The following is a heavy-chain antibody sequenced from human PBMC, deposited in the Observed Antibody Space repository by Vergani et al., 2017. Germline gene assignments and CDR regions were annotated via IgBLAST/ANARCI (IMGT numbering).Heavy chain of an antibody. CDR1: GFTVSGYY. D-gene: IGHD3-10*01. Sequence: ELQLLESGGGLVQPGGSLRLSCAASGFTVSGYYMTWVRQAPGKGLEWVSHIYSGDETSYSDSVKGRVTISRDPSKNTLHLQKKNLRVEDTAVYYCARGNYDGSGTYVDPWGQGTRVTVSS. J-gene: IGHJ5*02. CDR3: ARGNYDGSGTYVDP. V-gene: IGHV3-66*02. CDR2: IYSGDET.